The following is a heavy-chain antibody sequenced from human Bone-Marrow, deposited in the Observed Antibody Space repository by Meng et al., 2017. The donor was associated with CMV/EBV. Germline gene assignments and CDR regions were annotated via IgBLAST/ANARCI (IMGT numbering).Heavy chain of an antibody. J-gene: IGHJ4*02. CDR3: ARRPQYSSSSNSEFDY. CDR2: INHSGST. CDR1: GGSFSGYY. V-gene: IGHV4-34*01. D-gene: IGHD6-13*01. Sequence: YGGSFSGYYGSWIRQPPGKGLEWIGEINHSGSTNYNPSLKSRVTISVDTSKNQFSLKLSSVTAADTAVYYCARRPQYSSSSNSEFDYWGQGTLVTVSS.